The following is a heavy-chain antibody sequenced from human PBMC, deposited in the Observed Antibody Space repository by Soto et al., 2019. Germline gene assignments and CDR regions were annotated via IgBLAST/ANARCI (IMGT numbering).Heavy chain of an antibody. CDR3: VRDDFCLGLAY. CDR2: TDRDGSFT. J-gene: IGHJ4*02. Sequence: EVQLVESGGGLVQPGGSLRLSCVASGVTFSSDWMHWVRRTPGQGLVWVSHTDRDGSFTTYADSVKGRFPISRDNAKSTLFLQMNSLRAEDTAVYYCVRDDFCLGLAYWGLVTLVTVSS. D-gene: IGHD3-9*01. V-gene: IGHV3-74*01. CDR1: GVTFSSDW.